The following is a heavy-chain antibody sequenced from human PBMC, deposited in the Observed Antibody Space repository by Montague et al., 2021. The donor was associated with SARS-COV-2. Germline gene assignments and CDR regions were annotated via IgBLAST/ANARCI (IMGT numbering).Heavy chain of an antibody. CDR1: GGSFSDYQ. CDR3: ARGAPGT. Sequence: SETLSLTCAVYGGSFSDYQWTWMRQSPGKGLEWIGQINDRGTTKYNPSLKSRVTLLVDPSKKQFSLKLTSVTAADTAVYYCARGAPGTWGQGTRVTVSS. CDR2: INDRGTT. V-gene: IGHV4-34*01. D-gene: IGHD6-13*01. J-gene: IGHJ5*02.